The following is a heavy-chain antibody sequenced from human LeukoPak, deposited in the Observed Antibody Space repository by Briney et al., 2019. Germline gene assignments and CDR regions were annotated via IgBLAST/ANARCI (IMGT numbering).Heavy chain of an antibody. Sequence: GGSLRLSCAASGFTFSTYSMNWVRQAPGKGLEWVSYISSSSSTIYYADSVKGRFTISRDNAKNSLYLQMNTLRAEDTAVYFCARGPRTYDSSAYYYYWGQGALVTVSS. V-gene: IGHV3-48*04. D-gene: IGHD3-22*01. CDR1: GFTFSTYS. CDR2: ISSSSSTI. CDR3: ARGPRTYDSSAYYYY. J-gene: IGHJ4*02.